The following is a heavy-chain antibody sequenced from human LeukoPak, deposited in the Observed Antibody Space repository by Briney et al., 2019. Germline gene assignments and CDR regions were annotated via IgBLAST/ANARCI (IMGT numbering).Heavy chain of an antibody. V-gene: IGHV4-34*01. CDR3: ASHGYSYGYGY. D-gene: IGHD5-18*01. CDR2: LNHSGST. J-gene: IGHJ4*02. CDR1: GGSFSGYY. Sequence: SETLSLTCAVYGGSFSGYYWSWIRQPPGKGLEWIGELNHSGSTNYNPSLKSRVTISVDTSKNQFSLKLSSVTAADTAVYYCASHGYSYGYGYWGQGTLVTVSS.